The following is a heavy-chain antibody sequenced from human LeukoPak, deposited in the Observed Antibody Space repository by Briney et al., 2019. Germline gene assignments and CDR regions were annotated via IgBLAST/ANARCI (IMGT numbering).Heavy chain of an antibody. CDR1: GGSINSRNYY. CDR3: ARESSRFGFDY. Sequence: SETLSLTCTVSGGSINSRNYYWGWIRQPPGKGLEWIGTIFYSGSTYYNPSLKSRVTISVDTSKNQFSLKLSSVTAADTAVYYCARESSRFGFDYWGQGTLVTVSS. D-gene: IGHD3-10*01. V-gene: IGHV4-39*07. J-gene: IGHJ4*02. CDR2: IFYSGST.